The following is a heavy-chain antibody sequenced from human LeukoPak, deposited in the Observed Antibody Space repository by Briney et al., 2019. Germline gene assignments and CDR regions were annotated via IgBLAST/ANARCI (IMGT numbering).Heavy chain of an antibody. CDR2: ISDTGVHT. V-gene: IGHV3-23*01. D-gene: IGHD2/OR15-2a*01. CDR3: ATFPTRVSYFDS. CDR1: AFTFSSFA. J-gene: IGHJ4*02. Sequence: PGGSLRLSCVGSAFTFSSFAMSWVRQAPGKGLEWVSSISDTGVHTYYADSVKGRFTISRDNSRNTLYLQMNILRAEDTAIYYCATFPTRVSYFDSWGQGTLVTVSS.